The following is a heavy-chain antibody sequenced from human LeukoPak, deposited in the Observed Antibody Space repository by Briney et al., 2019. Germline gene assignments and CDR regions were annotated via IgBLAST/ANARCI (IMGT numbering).Heavy chain of an antibody. CDR3: APRSPNYYGSGSYNGMDV. CDR1: GFTFSSYA. CDR2: ISGSGGST. J-gene: IGHJ6*02. D-gene: IGHD3-10*01. V-gene: IGHV3-23*01. Sequence: GGSLRLSCAAPGFTFSSYAMSWVRQAPGKGLEWVSAISGSGGSTYYADSVKGRFTISRDNSKNTLYLQMNSLRAEDTAVYYCAPRSPNYYGSGSYNGMDVWGQGTTVTVSS.